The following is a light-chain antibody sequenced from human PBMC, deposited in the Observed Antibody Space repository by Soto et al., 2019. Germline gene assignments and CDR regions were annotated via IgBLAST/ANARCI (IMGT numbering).Light chain of an antibody. CDR3: QQRSNLPLT. Sequence: DIVLTQSPATLSLSPGDRVTLSCRASQSISSFLAWYQQKPGQAPRLLIYDASSRATGIPARFSGSGSGTDFTLTISSLEPEDFAVYYCQQRSNLPLTFGGGTKVEIK. CDR2: DAS. J-gene: IGKJ4*01. CDR1: QSISSF. V-gene: IGKV3-11*01.